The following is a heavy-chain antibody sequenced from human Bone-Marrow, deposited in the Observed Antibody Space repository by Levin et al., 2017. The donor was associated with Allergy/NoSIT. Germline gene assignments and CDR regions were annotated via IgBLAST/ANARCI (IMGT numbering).Heavy chain of an antibody. J-gene: IGHJ4*02. Sequence: GESLKISCAASGFTFSSYIMRWVRQAPGKGLEWVTVISSDGSNKHYADSVKGRFTISRDNSKNTLYLQMNSLRAEDTAVYYCATAGESGSYFDYWGQGTLVTVSP. CDR2: ISSDGSNK. CDR1: GFTFSSYI. D-gene: IGHD1-26*01. V-gene: IGHV3-30*04. CDR3: ATAGESGSYFDY.